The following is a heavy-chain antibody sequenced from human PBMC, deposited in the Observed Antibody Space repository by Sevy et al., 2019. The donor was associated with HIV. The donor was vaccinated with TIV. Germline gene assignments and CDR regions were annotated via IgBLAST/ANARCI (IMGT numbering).Heavy chain of an antibody. J-gene: IGHJ4*02. D-gene: IGHD3-9*01. CDR1: GFNFLSYV. V-gene: IGHV3-23*01. Sequence: GGSLRLSCAASGFNFLSYVISWVRQTPGQGLEWVSSISSSGGFTYYADSVKGRFTISRDNSKNSVDLQINSLRADDTAVYFCAKEESVGYFWGQGTLVTFSS. CDR3: AKEESVGYF. CDR2: ISSSGGFT.